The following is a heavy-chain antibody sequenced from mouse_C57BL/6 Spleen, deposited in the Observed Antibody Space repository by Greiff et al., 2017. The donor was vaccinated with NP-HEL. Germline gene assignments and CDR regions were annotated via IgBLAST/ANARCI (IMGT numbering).Heavy chain of an antibody. V-gene: IGHV1-26*01. CDR2: INPNNGGT. D-gene: IGHD2-1*01. CDR1: GYTFTDYY. J-gene: IGHJ3*01. CDR3: AGNYEEDWFAY. Sequence: EVQLQQSGPELVKPGASVKISCKASGYTFTDYYMNWVKQSHGKSLEWIGDINPNNGGTSYNQKFKGKATLTVDKSSSTAYMELRSLTSEDSAVYYCAGNYEEDWFAYWGQGTLVTVSA.